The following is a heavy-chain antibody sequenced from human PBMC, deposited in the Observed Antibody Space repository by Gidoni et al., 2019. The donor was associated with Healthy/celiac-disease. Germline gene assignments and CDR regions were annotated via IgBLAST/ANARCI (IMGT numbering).Heavy chain of an antibody. CDR1: GYSISSGYY. V-gene: IGHV4-38-2*01. CDR3: ARVCSTSCYARFDP. CDR2: IYHSGST. D-gene: IGHD2-2*01. J-gene: IGHJ5*02. Sequence: QVQLQESGPGLVKPSETLSLTCAVSGYSISSGYYWGWIRQPPGKGLEWIGSIYHSGSTYYNPSLKSRVTISVDTSKNQFSLKLSSVTAADTAVYYCARVCSTSCYARFDPWGQGTLVTVSS.